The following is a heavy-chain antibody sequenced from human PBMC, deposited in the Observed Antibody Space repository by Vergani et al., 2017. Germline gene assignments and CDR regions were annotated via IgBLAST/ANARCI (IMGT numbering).Heavy chain of an antibody. CDR3: ARDASTYYDDSSGYYRQTYFDY. D-gene: IGHD3-22*01. V-gene: IGHV1-18*04. CDR2: ISAYNGNT. CDR1: GYTFTSYG. J-gene: IGHJ4*02. Sequence: QVQLVQSGAEVKKPGASVKVSCKASGYTFTSYGISWVRQAPGQGLEWMGWISAYNGNTNYAQKLQGRVTMTTDTSTSTAYMELRSLRSDDTAVYYCARDASTYYDDSSGYYRQTYFDYWGQGTLVTVSS.